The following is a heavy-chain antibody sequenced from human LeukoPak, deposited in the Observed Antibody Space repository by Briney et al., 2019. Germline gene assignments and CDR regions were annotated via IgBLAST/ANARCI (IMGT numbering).Heavy chain of an antibody. CDR2: IWYDGSIQ. V-gene: IGHV3-33*03. CDR1: GFTFSSYG. J-gene: IGHJ1*01. CDR3: CLEGRSCYRYFQH. Sequence: GRSLRLPCAAPGFTFSSYGMQWVRQAPGKGLEWVAAIWYDGSIQYYADSVKGRFTISRDNAKNSLYLQMNSLRAEDTAVYYSCLEGRSCYRYFQHWGEGTLVTVSS. D-gene: IGHD2-15*01.